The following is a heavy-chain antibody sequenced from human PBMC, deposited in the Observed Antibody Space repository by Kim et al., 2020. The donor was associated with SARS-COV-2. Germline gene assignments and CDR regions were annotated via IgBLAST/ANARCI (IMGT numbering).Heavy chain of an antibody. V-gene: IGHV4-39*01. Sequence: SETLSLTCTVSGGSISSSSYYWGWIRQPPGKGLEWIGSIYYSGSTYYNPSLKSRVTISVDTSKNQFSLKLSSVTAADTAVYYCARQGDLGYCSSTSCYSDYWGQGTLVTVSS. J-gene: IGHJ4*02. CDR1: GGSISSSSYY. D-gene: IGHD2-2*01. CDR2: IYYSGST. CDR3: ARQGDLGYCSSTSCYSDY.